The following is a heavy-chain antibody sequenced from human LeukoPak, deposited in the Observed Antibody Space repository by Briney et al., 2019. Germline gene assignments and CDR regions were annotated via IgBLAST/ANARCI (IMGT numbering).Heavy chain of an antibody. CDR3: ARGDMPAAGTPNAFDI. V-gene: IGHV6-1*01. D-gene: IGHD6-13*01. Sequence: SQTLSLTCAISGDSVSSNSATWNWVSQSPSRGLDWLGRTYYKSKWYNDYAVCVKSRITINPHTSKSQFSLQLNSVTPEDTAVYYCARGDMPAAGTPNAFDIWGQGTMVTVSS. J-gene: IGHJ3*02. CDR1: GDSVSSNSAT. CDR2: TYYKSKWYN.